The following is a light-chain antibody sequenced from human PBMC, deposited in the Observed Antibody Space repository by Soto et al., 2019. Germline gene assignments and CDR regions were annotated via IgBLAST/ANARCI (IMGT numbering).Light chain of an antibody. CDR3: QQSYPTPIT. V-gene: IGKV1-39*01. CDR2: TAS. CDR1: QSISSY. Sequence: DIQMTQSPSSLSASVGDRVTITCRASQSISSYLNWYQQKPGKAPKLLIFTASTLESGVPARFSGSGSGTDFTLTINSLQPGDFATYFCQQSYPTPITFGQGTRLEIK. J-gene: IGKJ5*01.